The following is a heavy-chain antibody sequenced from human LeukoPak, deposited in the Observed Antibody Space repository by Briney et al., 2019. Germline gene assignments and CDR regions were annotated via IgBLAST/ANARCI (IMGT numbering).Heavy chain of an antibody. CDR1: GFSFSSYG. Sequence: PGGSLRLSCAAPGFSFSSYGMHWVRQAPGKGLEWVAVISYDGSNKYYVDSVKGRFTISRDNSKNALFLQMNSLRAEDTAVYYCARDIYDGSGYYYDYWGQGTLVTVSS. V-gene: IGHV3-33*01. D-gene: IGHD3-22*01. CDR2: ISYDGSNK. J-gene: IGHJ4*02. CDR3: ARDIYDGSGYYYDY.